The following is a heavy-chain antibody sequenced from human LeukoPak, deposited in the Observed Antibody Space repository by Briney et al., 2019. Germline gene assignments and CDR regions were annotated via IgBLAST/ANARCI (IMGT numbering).Heavy chain of an antibody. CDR3: AKALYGDYLDY. CDR1: GGSISSGDYY. V-gene: IGHV4-30-4*01. J-gene: IGHJ4*02. D-gene: IGHD3-3*01. Sequence: SETLSLTCTVSGGSISSGDYYWRWIRQPPGKGLEWIRYIYYSGSTYYNPSLKSRVTVSVDTSKNQFSLKLSSVTAADTAVYYCAKALYGDYLDYWGQGTLVTVSS. CDR2: IYYSGST.